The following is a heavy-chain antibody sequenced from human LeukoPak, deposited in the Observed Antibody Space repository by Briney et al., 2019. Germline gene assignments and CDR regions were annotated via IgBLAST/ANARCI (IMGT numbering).Heavy chain of an antibody. CDR1: GGTFSSYA. D-gene: IGHD5-18*01. V-gene: IGHV1-69*13. CDR3: ARVRISGYSYGYYYYCAMDV. J-gene: IGHJ6*02. CDR2: IIPIFGTA. Sequence: SVKVSCKASGGTFSSYAISWVRQAPGQGLEWMGGIIPIFGTANYAQKFQGRVTITADESTGTAYMELSSLRSEDTAVYYCARVRISGYSYGYYYYCAMDVWGQGTTVTVSS.